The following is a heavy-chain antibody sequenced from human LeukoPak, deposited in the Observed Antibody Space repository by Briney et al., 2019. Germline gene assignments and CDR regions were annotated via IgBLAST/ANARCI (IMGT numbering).Heavy chain of an antibody. CDR3: ARATLYWGGYFDY. Sequence: SETLSLTCAVYGGSFSGYYWSWIRQPPGKGLEWIGEINHSGSTNYNPSLKSRVTISVDTSKNQFSLKLSSVTAADTAVYYCARATLYWGGYFDYWGQGTLVTVSS. CDR1: GGSFSGYY. J-gene: IGHJ4*02. V-gene: IGHV4-34*01. D-gene: IGHD2-15*01. CDR2: INHSGST.